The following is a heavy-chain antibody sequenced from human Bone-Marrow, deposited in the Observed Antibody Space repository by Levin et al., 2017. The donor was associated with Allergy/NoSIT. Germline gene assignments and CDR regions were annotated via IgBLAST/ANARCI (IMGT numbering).Heavy chain of an antibody. D-gene: IGHD2-15*01. CDR3: ARTSRPFNPEDRMDV. J-gene: IGHJ6*02. CDR1: VDSVSSTDVT. CDR2: TYYRSKWYS. V-gene: IGHV6-1*01. Sequence: SQTLSLPCAISVDSVSSTDVTWNWIRQSPSRGLEWLGRTYYRSKWYSDYADSVKSRITFNADTSKNQFSLQLNSVTPEDTAIYYCARTSRPFNPEDRMDVWGQGTTVTVSS.